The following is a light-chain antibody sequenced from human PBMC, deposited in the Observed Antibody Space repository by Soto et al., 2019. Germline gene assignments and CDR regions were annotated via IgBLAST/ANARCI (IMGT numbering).Light chain of an antibody. V-gene: IGLV1-40*01. Sequence: QSVLTQPPSVSGAPGQRVTISCTGGSSSIGADYEVHWYQQLPGTAPKLLIYGNTNRPSGVPDRFSGSKSGSSASLAITGLQAEDEAEYYCQSYDSTLKGCVFGTGTKVT. CDR2: GNT. CDR1: SSSIGADYE. CDR3: QSYDSTLKGCV. J-gene: IGLJ1*01.